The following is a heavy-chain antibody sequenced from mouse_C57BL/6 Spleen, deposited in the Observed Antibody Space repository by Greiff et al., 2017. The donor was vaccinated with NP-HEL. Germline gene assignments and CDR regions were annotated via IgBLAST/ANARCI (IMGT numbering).Heavy chain of an antibody. CDR1: GYTFTSYW. Sequence: QIHVKQSGAELVKPGASVKLSCKASGYTFTSYWMHWVKQRSGQGLEWIGMIHPNSGSTNYNEKFKSKATLTVDKSSSTAYMQLSSLTSEDSAVYYCARVANYAMDYWGQGTSVTVSS. D-gene: IGHD1-1*01. V-gene: IGHV1-64*01. CDR2: IHPNSGST. CDR3: ARVANYAMDY. J-gene: IGHJ4*01.